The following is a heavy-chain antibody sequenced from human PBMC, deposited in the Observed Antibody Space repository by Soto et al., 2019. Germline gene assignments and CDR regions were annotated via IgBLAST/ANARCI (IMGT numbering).Heavy chain of an antibody. V-gene: IGHV4-31*03. D-gene: IGHD7-27*01. CDR3: ARDRVPGERRSDY. CDR1: GGSISSGGYY. J-gene: IGHJ4*02. Sequence: SGTLSLTCTVSGGSISSGGYYWSWIRQHPGKGLEWIGYIYYSGSTYYNPSLKSRVTISVDTSKNQFSLKLSSVTAADTAVYYCARDRVPGERRSDYWGQGTLVTVSS. CDR2: IYYSGST.